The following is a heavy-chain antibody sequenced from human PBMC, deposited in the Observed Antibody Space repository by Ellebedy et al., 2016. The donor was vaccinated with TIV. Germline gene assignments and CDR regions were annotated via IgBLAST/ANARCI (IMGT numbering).Heavy chain of an antibody. CDR1: GFTFTTYW. V-gene: IGHV3-23*01. CDR2: VGGGDDRT. J-gene: IGHJ5*01. CDR3: AKGHTASFFYLFDS. D-gene: IGHD2-2*01. Sequence: GESLKISCAASGFTFTTYWMSWVRQAPGKGLEWVSAVGGGDDRTFYADAVKGRFTISRDSSKNTVTLQMQSLRAEDTALYYCAKGHTASFFYLFDSWGQGTLVTVSS.